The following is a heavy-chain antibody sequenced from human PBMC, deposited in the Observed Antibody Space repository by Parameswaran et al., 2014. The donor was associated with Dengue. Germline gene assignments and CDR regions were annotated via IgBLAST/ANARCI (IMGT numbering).Heavy chain of an antibody. CDR2: IRSKAYGGTT. V-gene: IGHV3-49*02. Sequence: WIRQPPGKGLEWVGFIRSKAYGGTTEYAASVKGRFTISRDDSKSIAYLQMNSLKTEDTAVYYCTRGGVGDDPWGYYYGMDVWGQGTTVTVSS. J-gene: IGHJ6*02. CDR3: TRGGVGDDPWGYYYGMDV. D-gene: IGHD3-16*01.